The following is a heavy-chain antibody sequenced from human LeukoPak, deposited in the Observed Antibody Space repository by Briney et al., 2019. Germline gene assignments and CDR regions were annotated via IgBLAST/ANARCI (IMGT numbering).Heavy chain of an antibody. V-gene: IGHV3-7*01. CDR1: GFTFSSYW. Sequence: GGSLRLSCAASGFTFSSYWMSWVRQAPGKGLEWVANINQDGSEKYYVDSVKGRFTISRDNAKNSLYLQMNSLRAEDTAVYYCARVGYYYDSGGFLDYWGQGTLVTVSS. CDR2: INQDGSEK. D-gene: IGHD3-22*01. CDR3: ARVGYYYDSGGFLDY. J-gene: IGHJ4*02.